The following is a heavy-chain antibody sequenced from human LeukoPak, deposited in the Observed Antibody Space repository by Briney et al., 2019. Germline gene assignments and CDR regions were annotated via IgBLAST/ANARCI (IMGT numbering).Heavy chain of an antibody. V-gene: IGHV1-18*01. CDR2: ISAYNGNT. D-gene: IGHD6-13*01. J-gene: IGHJ4*02. CDR3: ARDFPYSSSSFFDY. Sequence: ASVKVSCKASGYTFTSYGISWVRQAPGQGLEWMGWISAYNGNTNYAQKFQGRVTITTDESTSTAYMELSSLRSEDTAVYYCARDFPYSSSSFFDYWGQGTLVTVSS. CDR1: GYTFTSYG.